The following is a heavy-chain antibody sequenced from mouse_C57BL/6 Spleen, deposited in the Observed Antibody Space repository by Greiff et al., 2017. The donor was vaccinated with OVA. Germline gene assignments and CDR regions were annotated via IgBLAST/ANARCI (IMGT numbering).Heavy chain of an antibody. D-gene: IGHD1-1*01. Sequence: EVMLVEFGGGLVKPGGSLKLSCAASGFTFSDYGMHWVRQAPEKGLEWVAYISSGSSTIYYADTVKGRFTISRDNAKNTLFLQMTSLRSEDTAMYYCARGDTVVAHWYFDVWGTGTTVTVSS. J-gene: IGHJ1*03. CDR3: ARGDTVVAHWYFDV. CDR2: ISSGSSTI. CDR1: GFTFSDYG. V-gene: IGHV5-17*01.